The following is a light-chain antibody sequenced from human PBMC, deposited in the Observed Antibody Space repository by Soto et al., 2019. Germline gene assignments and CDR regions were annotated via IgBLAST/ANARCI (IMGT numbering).Light chain of an antibody. CDR3: ASLTITNFV. CDR1: SSDVGAYNL. V-gene: IGLV2-14*01. Sequence: QSALTQPASVSGSPGQSITISCTGTSSDVGAYNLVSWYQHLPDKAPKLIISEVTNRPSGVSDRFSGSKSGNTASLTISGLQAEDEADYYCASLTITNFVFGSGTKLTVL. J-gene: IGLJ1*01. CDR2: EVT.